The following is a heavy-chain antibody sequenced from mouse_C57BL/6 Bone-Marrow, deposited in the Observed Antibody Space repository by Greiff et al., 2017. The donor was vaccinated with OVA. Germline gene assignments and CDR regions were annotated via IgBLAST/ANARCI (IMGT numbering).Heavy chain of an antibody. CDR1: GYTFTSYW. CDR2: IDPSDSYT. V-gene: IGHV1-50*01. Sequence: VQLQQSGAELVKPGASVKLSCKASGYTFTSYWMQWVKQRPGQGLEWIGEIDPSDSYTNYNQKFKGKATLTVDTSSSPAYMQLSSLTSEDSAVYYCARGGTTVVASFDYWGQGTTLTVSS. J-gene: IGHJ2*01. CDR3: ARGGTTVVASFDY. D-gene: IGHD1-1*01.